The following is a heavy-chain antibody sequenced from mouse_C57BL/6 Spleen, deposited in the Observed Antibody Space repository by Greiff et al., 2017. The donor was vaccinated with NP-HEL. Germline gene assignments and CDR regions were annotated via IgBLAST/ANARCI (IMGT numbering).Heavy chain of an antibody. CDR2: IYPSDSET. V-gene: IGHV1-61*01. J-gene: IGHJ4*01. CDR3: ARRGYSNYVGYYAMDY. Sequence: VQLQQPGAELVRPGSSVKLSCKASGYTFTSYWMDWVKQRPGQGLEWIGNIYPSDSETHYNQKFKDKATLTVDKSSSTAYMQLSRLTSEDSAVYYCARRGYSNYVGYYAMDYWGQGTSVTVSS. D-gene: IGHD2-5*01. CDR1: GYTFTSYW.